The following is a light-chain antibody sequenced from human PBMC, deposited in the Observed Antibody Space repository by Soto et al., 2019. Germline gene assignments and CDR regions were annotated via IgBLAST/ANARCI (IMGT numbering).Light chain of an antibody. CDR1: SSDVGSYNL. Sequence: QSALTQPASVSGSPGQSITFSCTGTSSDVGSYNLVSWYQQHPGEAPKLMIYEGTKRPSGVSNRFSGSKSGNTASLAISGLQAEDEADYYCCSYAGSNILVFGGGTKLTVL. CDR2: EGT. V-gene: IGLV2-23*01. J-gene: IGLJ3*02. CDR3: CSYAGSNILV.